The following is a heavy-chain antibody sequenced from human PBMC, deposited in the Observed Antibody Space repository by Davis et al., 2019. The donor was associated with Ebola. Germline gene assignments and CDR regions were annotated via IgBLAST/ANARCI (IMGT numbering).Heavy chain of an antibody. J-gene: IGHJ3*02. CDR3: ATGRSGAAAMWHDAFDI. V-gene: IGHV1-69*13. D-gene: IGHD2-2*01. CDR1: GGTFSSYA. Sequence: SVTVSCKASGGTFSSYAISWVRQAPGQGLEWMGGIIPIFGTANYAQKFQGRVTITADESTSTAYMELSSLRSEDTAVYYCATGRSGAAAMWHDAFDIWGQGTMVTVSS. CDR2: IIPIFGTA.